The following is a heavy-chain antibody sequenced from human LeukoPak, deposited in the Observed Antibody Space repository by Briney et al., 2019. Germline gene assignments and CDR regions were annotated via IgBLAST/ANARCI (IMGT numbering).Heavy chain of an antibody. J-gene: IGHJ4*02. Sequence: GGSLRLSCAASGFTFSTYSMIWVRQAPGKGLEWVSYIRHHSTDLYYADSVKGRLTISRDNVKNLLYLQMNSLTAEDTAVYYCARDWFGETVWGRGTLVTVSS. CDR3: ARDWFGETV. CDR1: GFTFSTYS. CDR2: IRHHSTDL. V-gene: IGHV3-48*01. D-gene: IGHD3-10*01.